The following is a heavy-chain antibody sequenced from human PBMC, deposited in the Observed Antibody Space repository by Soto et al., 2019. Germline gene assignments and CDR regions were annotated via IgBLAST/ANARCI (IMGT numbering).Heavy chain of an antibody. CDR2: IDPSDSYT. V-gene: IGHV5-10-1*03. Sequence: EVQLVQSGAEVKKPGESLRISCKGSGYSFTSYWISWVRQMPVKGLEWMGRIDPSDSYTNYSPSFQGHVTISADKSISPAYLQWSSLKDSDTAMYYCAGETGDSSGYYILDYRGQGTLVTVSS. D-gene: IGHD3-22*01. J-gene: IGHJ4*02. CDR3: AGETGDSSGYYILDY. CDR1: GYSFTSYW.